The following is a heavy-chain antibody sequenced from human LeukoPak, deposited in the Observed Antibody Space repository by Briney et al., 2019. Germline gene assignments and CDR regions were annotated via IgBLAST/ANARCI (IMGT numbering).Heavy chain of an antibody. D-gene: IGHD2-2*01. Sequence: PSETLSLTCTVSGGSISSYYWSWIRQPPGKGLEWIGYIYYSGSTNYNPSLKSRVTISVDTFKNQFSLKLSSVTAADTAVYYCARVDCSSTSCYQNRYYFDYWGQGTLVTVSS. CDR1: GGSISSYY. J-gene: IGHJ4*02. V-gene: IGHV4-59*01. CDR3: ARVDCSSTSCYQNRYYFDY. CDR2: IYYSGST.